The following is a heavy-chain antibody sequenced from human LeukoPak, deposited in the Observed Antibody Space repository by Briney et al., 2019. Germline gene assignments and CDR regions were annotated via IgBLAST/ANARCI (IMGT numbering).Heavy chain of an antibody. CDR2: THYSARWSN. V-gene: IGHV6-1*01. D-gene: IGHD3-3*01. CDR3: AREWNIQYSMGVDY. J-gene: IGHJ4*02. Sequence: SQTLSLTCAIFGDSVSSTMTAWNWIRQSPSRGLEWLGRTHYSARWSNDYAVSVESRITVNPDTTKNQFSLQLKSVTPEDTAVYYCAREWNIQYSMGVDYWGQGTLVTVSS. CDR1: GDSVSSTMTA.